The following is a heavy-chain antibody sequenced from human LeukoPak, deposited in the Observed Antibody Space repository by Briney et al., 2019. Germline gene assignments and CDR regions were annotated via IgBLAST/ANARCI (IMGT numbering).Heavy chain of an antibody. Sequence: GGSLRLSCAASGFTVSSNYMSWVRQAPGKGLEWVSVIYSGGSTYYADSVKGRFTISRDNSKNTLYLQMNSLRAEDTAVYYCAYRGSYARGVIDYWGQGTLVTVSS. CDR3: AYRGSYARGVIDY. J-gene: IGHJ4*02. D-gene: IGHD1-26*01. CDR1: GFTVSSNY. V-gene: IGHV3-53*01. CDR2: IYSGGST.